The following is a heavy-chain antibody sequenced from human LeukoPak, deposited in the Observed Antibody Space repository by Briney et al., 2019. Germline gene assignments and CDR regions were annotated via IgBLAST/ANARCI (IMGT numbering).Heavy chain of an antibody. V-gene: IGHV3-23*01. CDR1: GFTFSNYA. Sequence: PGGSLRLSCAASGFTFSNYAMNWVRLAPEKGLEWVSGISGSGGSTYYADSVKGRLTISRDNSKTTLYLQMNSLRAEDTALYYCAKGDCVNHYHWFDPWGQGTLVTVSS. J-gene: IGHJ5*02. D-gene: IGHD2-21*01. CDR2: ISGSGGST. CDR3: AKGDCVNHYHWFDP.